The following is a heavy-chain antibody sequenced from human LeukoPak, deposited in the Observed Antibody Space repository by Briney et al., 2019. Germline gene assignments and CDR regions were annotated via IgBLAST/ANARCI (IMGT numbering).Heavy chain of an antibody. CDR2: IKSKTDGGPT. CDR3: TTGRGYSGYDFDY. V-gene: IGHV3-15*01. CDR1: GFTFSSAW. D-gene: IGHD5-12*01. J-gene: IGHJ4*02. Sequence: GGSLRLSCAASGFTFSSAWMNWVRQAPGKGLEWVGRIKSKTDGGPTDYAAPVKGRFTISRDDSKNTLYLQMNSLKTEDTAVYYCTTGRGYSGYDFDYWGQGTLVTVSS.